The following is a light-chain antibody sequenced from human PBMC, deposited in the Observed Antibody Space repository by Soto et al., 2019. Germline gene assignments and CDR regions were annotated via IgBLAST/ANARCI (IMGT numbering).Light chain of an antibody. V-gene: IGKV3-20*01. Sequence: EIVLTQSPGTLSLSPWERATRSCRASQSVSSSYLAWYQQKPGQAPRLLIYGASSRATGIPDRFSGSGSGTDFTLTISRQEPDDFAVYYCQQYGSSPPLLTFGPGTKVDIK. J-gene: IGKJ3*01. CDR2: GAS. CDR3: QQYGSSPPLLT. CDR1: QSVSSSY.